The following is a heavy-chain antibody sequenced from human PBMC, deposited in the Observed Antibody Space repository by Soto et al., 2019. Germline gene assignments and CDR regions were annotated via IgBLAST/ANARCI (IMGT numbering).Heavy chain of an antibody. D-gene: IGHD6-13*01. CDR3: ARVEQQLASYYFDY. CDR2: IYYSGST. J-gene: IGHJ4*02. V-gene: IGHV4-59*01. CDR1: GDSISSYY. Sequence: SETQSLTCTVSGDSISSYYWSWIRQPPGKGLEWIGYIYYSGSTNYNPSLKSRVTISVDTSKNQFSLKLSSVTAADTAVYYCARVEQQLASYYFDYWGQGTLVTVSS.